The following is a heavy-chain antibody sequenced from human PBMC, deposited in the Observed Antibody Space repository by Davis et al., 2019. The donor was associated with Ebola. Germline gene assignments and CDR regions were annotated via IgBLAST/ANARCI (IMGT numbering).Heavy chain of an antibody. CDR1: GYSFTSYW. CDR2: IYPGDSDN. D-gene: IGHD6-13*01. V-gene: IGHV5-51*01. J-gene: IGHJ3*02. CDR3: ARPSYSSSWYAGAFDI. Sequence: GESLKISCKGSGYSFTSYWNGWLRQLPGKGLEWMGIIYPGDSDNRYSPSFQGQVTISADKSISTAYLQWSSLNASDTAMYYCARPSYSSSWYAGAFDIWGQGTMVTVSS.